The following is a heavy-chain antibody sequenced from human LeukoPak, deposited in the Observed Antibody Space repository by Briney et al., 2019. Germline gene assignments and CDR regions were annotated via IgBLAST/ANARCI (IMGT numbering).Heavy chain of an antibody. Sequence: GGSLRLSCAASGFTFSNAWMNWVRQAPGKGLEWVGRIKRETDGGTSDYAAPVKGRFTISRDDSKNTLFLQMNSLKIDDTAVYHCTTNRPGGWFGELAVWGQGTTVTVSS. V-gene: IGHV3-15*07. J-gene: IGHJ6*01. D-gene: IGHD3-10*01. CDR2: IKRETDGGTS. CDR3: TTNRPGGWFGELAV. CDR1: GFTFSNAW.